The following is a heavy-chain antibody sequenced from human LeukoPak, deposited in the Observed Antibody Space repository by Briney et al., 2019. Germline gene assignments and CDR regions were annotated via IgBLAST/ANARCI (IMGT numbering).Heavy chain of an antibody. J-gene: IGHJ4*02. CDR2: IDHSGST. V-gene: IGHV4-34*01. CDR1: GGSFSGYY. Sequence: PSETLSLTCAVYGGSFSGYYWSWIRQPPGKGLERIGEIDHSGSTNYNPSLKSRVTISVDTSKNQFSLKLSSVTAADTAVYYCARGRMLNYDFWSGYYRLDYWGQGTLVTVSS. CDR3: ARGRMLNYDFWSGYYRLDY. D-gene: IGHD3-3*01.